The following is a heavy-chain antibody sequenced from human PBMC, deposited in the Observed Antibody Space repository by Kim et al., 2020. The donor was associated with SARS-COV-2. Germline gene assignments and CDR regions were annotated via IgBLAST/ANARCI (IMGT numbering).Heavy chain of an antibody. D-gene: IGHD3-10*01. J-gene: IGHJ4*02. CDR2: IIPIFGTA. V-gene: IGHV1-69*13. CDR1: GGTFSSYA. Sequence: SVKVSCKASGGTFSSYAISWVRQAPGQGLEWMGGIIPIFGTANYAQKFQGRVTITADESTSTAYMELSSLRSEDTAVYYCAREVRPGRGTPQFDYWGQGTLVTVSS. CDR3: AREVRPGRGTPQFDY.